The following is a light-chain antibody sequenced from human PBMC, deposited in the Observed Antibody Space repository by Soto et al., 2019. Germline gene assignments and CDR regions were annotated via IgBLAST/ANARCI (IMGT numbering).Light chain of an antibody. J-gene: IGKJ4*01. CDR2: DAS. CDR1: ESVSRY. Sequence: EIVLTQSPATLSLSPGNRATLSCRASESVSRYLAWYQQKPGQAPRLLIYDASSRAAGIPARFSGSGSGTDFTLPITSLEPEDFAVYYCQQRSDWPSTFGGGTKVEIK. V-gene: IGKV3-11*01. CDR3: QQRSDWPST.